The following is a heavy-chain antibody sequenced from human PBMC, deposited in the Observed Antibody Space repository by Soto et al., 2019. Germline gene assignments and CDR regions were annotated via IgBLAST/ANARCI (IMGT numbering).Heavy chain of an antibody. CDR1: GDSVSSNSAA. CDR2: TYYRSKWYS. J-gene: IGHJ5*02. D-gene: IGHD6-6*01. CDR3: SRGRVSIGARPENWFDP. Sequence: QTLSLTCAISGDSVSSNSAAWNWIRQSPSRGLEWLGRTYYRSKWYSDYAVSLRGRITINPDTSKNQFSLQLNSVTPEDTAVYYCSRGRVSIGARPENWFDPWGQGTLVTVSS. V-gene: IGHV6-1*01.